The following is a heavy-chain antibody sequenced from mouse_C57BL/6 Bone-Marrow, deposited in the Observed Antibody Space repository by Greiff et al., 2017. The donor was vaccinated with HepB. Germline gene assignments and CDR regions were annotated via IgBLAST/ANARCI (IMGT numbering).Heavy chain of an antibody. CDR1: GFNIKDDY. Sequence: EVKLQQSGAELVRPGASVKLSCTASGFNIKDDYMHWVKQRPEQGLEWIGWIDPENGDTEYASKFQGKATITADTSSNTAYLQLSSLTSEDTAVYYCTTYYYGSPPDYWGQGTTLTVSS. CDR2: IDPENGDT. CDR3: TTYYYGSPPDY. V-gene: IGHV14-4*01. J-gene: IGHJ2*01. D-gene: IGHD1-1*01.